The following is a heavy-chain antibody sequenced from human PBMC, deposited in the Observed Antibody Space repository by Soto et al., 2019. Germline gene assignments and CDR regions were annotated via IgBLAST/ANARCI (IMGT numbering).Heavy chain of an antibody. Sequence: SETLSLTCTVSGGSISSSSYYWGWIRQPPGKGLEWIGSIYYSGSTYYNPSLKSRVTISVDTSKNQFSLKLSSVTAADTAVYYCARRCSSGIVVVPALVWFDPWGQGTLVTVSS. CDR1: GGSISSSSYY. J-gene: IGHJ5*02. CDR2: IYYSGST. V-gene: IGHV4-39*01. D-gene: IGHD2-2*01. CDR3: ARRCSSGIVVVPALVWFDP.